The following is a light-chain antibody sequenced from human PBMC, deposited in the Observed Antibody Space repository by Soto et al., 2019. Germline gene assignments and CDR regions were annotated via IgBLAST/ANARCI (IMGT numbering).Light chain of an antibody. CDR1: HCLSSSS. Sequence: EFVLTQSPGTLSLSPGEEATLSYRASHCLSSSSIARYQQRPGQTPSLLIYGASTRATGIPDRFSGSGSGTHFTLTISRLEPGDIAVYYCQHFGGTTFTFGQGTRLEFK. V-gene: IGKV3-20*01. CDR2: GAS. CDR3: QHFGGTTFT. J-gene: IGKJ5*01.